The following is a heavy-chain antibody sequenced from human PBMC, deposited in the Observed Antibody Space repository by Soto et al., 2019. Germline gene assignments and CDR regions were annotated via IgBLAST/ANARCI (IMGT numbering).Heavy chain of an antibody. J-gene: IGHJ5*02. Sequence: QVQLVQSGAEVKKPGSSVKVSCKASGGTFSSYAISWVRQAPGQGLEWMGGIIPIFGTANYAQKFQGRVTITADESTSTAYMELSSLRSEDTAGYYCARELGEEEWGGNWFDPWGQGTLVTVSS. CDR2: IIPIFGTA. CDR3: ARELGEEEWGGNWFDP. CDR1: GGTFSSYA. V-gene: IGHV1-69*01. D-gene: IGHD3-16*01.